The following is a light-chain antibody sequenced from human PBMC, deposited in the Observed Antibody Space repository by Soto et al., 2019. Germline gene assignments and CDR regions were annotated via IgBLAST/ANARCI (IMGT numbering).Light chain of an antibody. CDR2: GTS. V-gene: IGKV1-39*01. J-gene: IGKJ1*01. CDR1: QSITNL. CDR3: QQTYSSLWT. Sequence: DIQMTQSPSSLSASVGDRVTITCRASQSITNLLNWYQHKPGQAPKLLIYGTSSLLTGVPSRFSGSGSWTDFTLTISGLQLEDFATYYCQQTYSSLWTFGQGTTVENK.